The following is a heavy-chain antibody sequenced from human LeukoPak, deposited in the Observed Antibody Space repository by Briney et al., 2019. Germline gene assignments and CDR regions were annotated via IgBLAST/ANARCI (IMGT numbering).Heavy chain of an antibody. J-gene: IGHJ3*02. Sequence: TSETLSLTCTVSGGSISSGGYSWSWIRQPPGKGLEWIGYIYHSGSTYYNPSLKSRVTISVDRSKNQFSLKLSSVTAADTAVYYCARDLSQYCSGGSCYSAVGAFDIWGQGTMVTVSS. CDR2: IYHSGST. V-gene: IGHV4-30-2*01. CDR1: GGSISSGGYS. CDR3: ARDLSQYCSGGSCYSAVGAFDI. D-gene: IGHD2-15*01.